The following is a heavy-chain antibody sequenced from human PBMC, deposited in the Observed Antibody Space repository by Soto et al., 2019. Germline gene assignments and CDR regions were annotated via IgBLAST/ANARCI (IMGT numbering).Heavy chain of an antibody. J-gene: IGHJ4*02. CDR3: ARVRMYYSGSQAAYYLDY. CDR2: ISSSGTYI. V-gene: IGHV3-21*01. D-gene: IGHD6-25*01. Sequence: GGSLRISCPASGFTFSYYARTWVRQSTGKRLEWVSSISSSGTYIYYADSLKGRFTISRDNAKNSVDLQMNSLRDDDTAVYYCARVRMYYSGSQAAYYLDYWGQGVLVTV. CDR1: GFTFSYYA.